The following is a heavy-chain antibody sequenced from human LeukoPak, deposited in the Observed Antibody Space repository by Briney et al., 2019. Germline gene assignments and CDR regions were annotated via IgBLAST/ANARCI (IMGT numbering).Heavy chain of an antibody. Sequence: GASVKVSCKASGYTFIDYYIHWVRQAPGQGLEWMGWINPNSGAPNYAQKFQGRVTMTRDTSISTAYMELSRLRSDDTAVYYCARGGSRVRGVILDYWGQGKLVTVSS. J-gene: IGHJ4*02. V-gene: IGHV1-2*02. CDR2: INPNSGAP. CDR3: ARGGSRVRGVILDY. CDR1: GYTFIDYY. D-gene: IGHD3-10*01.